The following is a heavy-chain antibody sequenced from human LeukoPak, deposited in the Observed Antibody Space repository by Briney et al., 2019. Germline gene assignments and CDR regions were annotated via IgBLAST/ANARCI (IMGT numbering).Heavy chain of an antibody. V-gene: IGHV4-61*02. CDR1: GDSISRNSHY. J-gene: IGHJ4*02. D-gene: IGHD3-10*01. CDR3: ARGRPFGDYFDF. CDR2: LNPSGKI. Sequence: PSETLSLTCSVSGDSISRNSHYWCWIRQSAGKGLEWIGRLNPSGKIDYNPSLRSRLTMSLDPSENKLSLKLSSVTAADTALYYCARGRPFGDYFDFWGQGAPVTVSS.